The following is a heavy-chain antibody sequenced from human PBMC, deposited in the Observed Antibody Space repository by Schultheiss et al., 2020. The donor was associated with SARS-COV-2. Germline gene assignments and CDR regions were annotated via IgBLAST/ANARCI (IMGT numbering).Heavy chain of an antibody. CDR3: ARGSGSYYFGAFDI. J-gene: IGHJ3*02. D-gene: IGHD1-26*01. V-gene: IGHV3-53*01. CDR2: ISGSGGST. CDR1: GFTVSSNY. Sequence: GESLKISCAASGFTVSSNYMSWVRQAPGKGLEWVSAISGSGGSTYYADSVKGRFTISRDNSKNTLYLQMNSLRAEDTAVYYCARGSGSYYFGAFDIWGQGTMVTVSS.